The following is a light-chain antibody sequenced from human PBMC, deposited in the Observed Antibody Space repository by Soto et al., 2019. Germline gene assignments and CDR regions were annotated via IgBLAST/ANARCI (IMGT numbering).Light chain of an antibody. J-gene: IGKJ2*01. CDR3: QQYGSTPHT. CDR1: QSVSSSY. Sequence: EIVLTQSPGTLSLSPGERATLSCRASQSVSSSYLAWYQEKPGQAPRLLISGASNRTTGIPDRFSGYGSGTYFTLTISILEPDDFAVYYCQQYGSTPHTFGQGTKLEIK. V-gene: IGKV3-20*01. CDR2: GAS.